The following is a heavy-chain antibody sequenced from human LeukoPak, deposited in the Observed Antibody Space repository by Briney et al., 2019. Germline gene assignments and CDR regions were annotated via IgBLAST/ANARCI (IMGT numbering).Heavy chain of an antibody. CDR1: GFTFSRNV. D-gene: IGHD3-10*01. V-gene: IGHV3-30*04. J-gene: IGHJ6*03. Sequence: GGSLRLSCAASGFTFSRNVMHWVRQAPGKGLEWVALISYDGNNKFYADTVKGRFTISRDNSRNTLYLQMNSLRGEDAAVYSCARGGIPTGPYYYFYYMDVWGKGAAVTVSS. CDR2: ISYDGNNK. CDR3: ARGGIPTGPYYYFYYMDV.